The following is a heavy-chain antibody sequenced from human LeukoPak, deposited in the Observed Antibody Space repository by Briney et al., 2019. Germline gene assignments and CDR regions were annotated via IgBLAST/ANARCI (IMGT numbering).Heavy chain of an antibody. CDR2: IYYSGST. Sequence: SETLSLTCTVSGGSISSSSYYWGWIRQPPGKGLEWIGSIYYSGSTYYNPSLKSRVTISVDTSKNQFSLKLSSVTAADTAVYYCAGLNIGDSSGWYADYWGQGTLVTVSS. V-gene: IGHV4-39*01. CDR3: AGLNIGDSSGWYADY. J-gene: IGHJ4*02. D-gene: IGHD6-19*01. CDR1: GGSISSSSYY.